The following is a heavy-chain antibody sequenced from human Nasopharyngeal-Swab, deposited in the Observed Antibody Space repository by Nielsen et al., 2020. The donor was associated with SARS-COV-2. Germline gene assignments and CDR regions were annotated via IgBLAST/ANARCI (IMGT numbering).Heavy chain of an antibody. CDR3: ARGGPGLELFSRFDP. J-gene: IGHJ5*02. CDR2: IYYSGST. Sequence: RQAPGKGLEWIGYIYYSGSTNYNPSLKSRVTTSVDTSKNQFSLKLSSVTAADTAVYYCARGGPGLELFSRFDPWGQGTLVTVSS. D-gene: IGHD1-7*01. V-gene: IGHV4-59*01.